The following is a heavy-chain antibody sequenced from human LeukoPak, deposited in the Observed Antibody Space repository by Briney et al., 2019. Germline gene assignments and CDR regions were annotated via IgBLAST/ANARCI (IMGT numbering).Heavy chain of an antibody. CDR2: IAPSVDTT. Sequence: ASVKVSCKASGYTFTNYLLHWVRQAPGQALEWVGRIAPSVDTTNYAKKFRDRVTMTRDTYTSTVYMELSSLRSEDTAVYHCVREESGGYFDYWGQGTLVTVSS. CDR3: VREESGGYFDY. D-gene: IGHD2-8*02. V-gene: IGHV1-46*01. J-gene: IGHJ4*02. CDR1: GYTFTNYL.